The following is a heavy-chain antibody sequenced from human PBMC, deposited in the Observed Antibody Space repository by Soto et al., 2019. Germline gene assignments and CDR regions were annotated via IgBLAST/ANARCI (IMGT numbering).Heavy chain of an antibody. D-gene: IGHD2-21*02. J-gene: IGHJ4*01. CDR2: INPIGGST. CDR1: GYTFTSYY. V-gene: IGHV1-46*03. CDR3: ARGGHVVVVTAAFDY. Sequence: ASVKVSCKASGYTFTSYYMHWVRQAPGQGLEWLGMINPIGGSTSYAQKFQGRVTMTKDTSTSTVYMELSSLRSEDTAVYFCARGGHVVVVTAAFDYWGQ.